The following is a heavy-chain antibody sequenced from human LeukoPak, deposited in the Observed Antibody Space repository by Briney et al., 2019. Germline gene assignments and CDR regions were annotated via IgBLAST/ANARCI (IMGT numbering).Heavy chain of an antibody. D-gene: IGHD2-2*01. CDR3: ARVPRYCSSTSCLYYYYMDV. CDR2: ISSSGSTI. J-gene: IGHJ6*03. CDR1: GFTFSSYE. Sequence: GGSLRPSCAASGFTFSSYEMNWVRQAPGKGLEWVSYISSSGSTIYYADSVKGRFTISRDNAKNSLYLQMNSLRAEDTAVYYCARVPRYCSSTSCLYYYYMDVWGKGTTVTVSS. V-gene: IGHV3-48*03.